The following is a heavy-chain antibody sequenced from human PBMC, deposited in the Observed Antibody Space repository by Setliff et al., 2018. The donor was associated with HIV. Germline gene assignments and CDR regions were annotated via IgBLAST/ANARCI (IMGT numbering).Heavy chain of an antibody. V-gene: IGHV3-9*01. J-gene: IGHJ3*02. CDR1: RFTFDDYA. Sequence: GGSLRLSCAASRFTFDDYAMHWVRQAPGKGLEWVSGISWNSGGLLYADSVKGRFTISRDNAKNSLYLQMNSLRVEDTAVYYCARARLNYGVELLDAFDIWGQGTMVTVSS. CDR2: ISWNSGGL. D-gene: IGHD4-17*01. CDR3: ARARLNYGVELLDAFDI.